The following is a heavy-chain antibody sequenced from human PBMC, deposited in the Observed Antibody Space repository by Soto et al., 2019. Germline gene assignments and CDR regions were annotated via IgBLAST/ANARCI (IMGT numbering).Heavy chain of an antibody. J-gene: IGHJ4*02. CDR3: TRDGRGLGRLSLFEY. D-gene: IGHD2-21*02. V-gene: IGHV3-53*01. CDR1: GFNVNSDY. Sequence: EVQLVESGGGLIHPGGSLRLSCAASGFNVNSDYMNWVRQTPGKGLEWVASSYSGETTYYADSVRGRITISSDKSKNTLYFQLSSLRIEDTAVYYCTRDGRGLGRLSLFEYWGQGVLVTVSS. CDR2: SYSGETT.